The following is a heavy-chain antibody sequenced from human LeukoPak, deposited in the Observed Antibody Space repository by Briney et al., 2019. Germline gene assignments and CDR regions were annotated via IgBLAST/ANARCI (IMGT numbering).Heavy chain of an antibody. CDR3: ARTRHVGDGYHPYYFDY. J-gene: IGHJ4*02. D-gene: IGHD5-24*01. V-gene: IGHV4-34*01. Sequence: SETLSLTCAVYGGSFSGYYWSWIRQPPGKGLEWIGEINHSGSTNYNPSLKSRVTISVDTSKNQFSLKLSSVTAADTAVYYCARTRHVGDGYHPYYFDYWGQGTLVTVSS. CDR2: INHSGST. CDR1: GGSFSGYY.